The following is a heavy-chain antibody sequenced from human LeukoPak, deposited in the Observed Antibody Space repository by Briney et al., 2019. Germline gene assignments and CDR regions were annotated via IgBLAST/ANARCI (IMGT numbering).Heavy chain of an antibody. CDR2: ISSSGSTI. CDR1: GFTFSSYA. Sequence: GGSLRLSCAASGFTFSSYAMHWVRQAPGKGLEWVSYISSSGSTIYYADSVKGRFTISRDNAKNSLYLQMNSLRAEDTAVYYCARPNYYDSSGYEPSGYYYYMDVWGKGTTVTVSS. D-gene: IGHD3-22*01. J-gene: IGHJ6*03. V-gene: IGHV3-48*03. CDR3: ARPNYYDSSGYEPSGYYYYMDV.